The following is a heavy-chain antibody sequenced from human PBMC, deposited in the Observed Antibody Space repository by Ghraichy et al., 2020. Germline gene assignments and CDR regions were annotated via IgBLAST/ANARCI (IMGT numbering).Heavy chain of an antibody. CDR2: ISGSGGST. CDR1: GFTFSSYA. J-gene: IGHJ4*02. CDR3: ATSEGGSYHGFDY. V-gene: IGHV3-23*01. D-gene: IGHD1-26*01. Sequence: GGSLRLSCAASGFTFSSYAMSWVRQAPGKGLEWVSAISGSGGSTYYADSVKGRFTISRDNSKNTLYLQMNSLRAEDTAVYYCATSEGGSYHGFDYWGQGTLVTVSS.